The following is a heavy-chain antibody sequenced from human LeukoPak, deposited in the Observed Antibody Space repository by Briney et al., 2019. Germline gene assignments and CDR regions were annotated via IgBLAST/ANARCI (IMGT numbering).Heavy chain of an antibody. CDR2: IYYSGST. CDR3: ARVITGTSGRPNWFDP. J-gene: IGHJ5*02. V-gene: IGHV4-39*07. D-gene: IGHD1/OR15-1a*01. CDR1: GGSISSSSYY. Sequence: SETLSLTCTVSGGSISSSSYYWGWIRQPPGKGLEWIGSIYYSGSTYYNPSLKSRVTISVDTSKNQFSLKLSSVTAADTAVYYCARVITGTSGRPNWFDPWGQGTLVTVSS.